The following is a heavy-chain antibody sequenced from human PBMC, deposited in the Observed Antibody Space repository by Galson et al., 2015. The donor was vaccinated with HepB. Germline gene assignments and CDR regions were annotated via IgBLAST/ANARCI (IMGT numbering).Heavy chain of an antibody. CDR3: ARVGMGDYDGHAFDI. D-gene: IGHD3-16*01. V-gene: IGHV1-69*13. Sequence: SVKVSCKASGYTFTGYYMHWVRQAPGQGLEWMGGIIPIFGTANYAQKFQGRVTITADESTSTAYMELSSLRSEDTAVYYCARVGMGDYDGHAFDIWGQGTMVTVSS. J-gene: IGHJ3*02. CDR1: GYTFTGYY. CDR2: IIPIFGTA.